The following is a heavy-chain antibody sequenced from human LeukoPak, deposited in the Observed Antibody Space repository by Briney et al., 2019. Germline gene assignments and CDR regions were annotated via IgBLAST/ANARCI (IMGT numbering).Heavy chain of an antibody. CDR1: GFTFSSYG. Sequence: GGSLRLSCAASGFTFSSYGMHWVRQAPGKGLEWVAFIRYDGSNKYYADSVKGRFTISRDNSKNTLYLQMNSLRAEDTAVYYCAKGGGYGDYMIMNNWFDPWGQGTLVTVSS. CDR2: IRYDGSNK. J-gene: IGHJ5*02. V-gene: IGHV3-30*02. D-gene: IGHD4-17*01. CDR3: AKGGGYGDYMIMNNWFDP.